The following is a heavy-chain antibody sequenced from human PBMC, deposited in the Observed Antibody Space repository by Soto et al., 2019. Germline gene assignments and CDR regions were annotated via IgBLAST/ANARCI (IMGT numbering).Heavy chain of an antibody. D-gene: IGHD3-16*01. J-gene: IGHJ4*02. V-gene: IGHV4-59*01. Sequence: SETLSLTCTVSGGSISSYYWSWIRQPPGKGLEWIGYIYYSGSTNYNPSLKSRVTISVDTSKNQFSLKLSSVTAADTAVYYCARGLGGGRYEGDQGWEFDYWGQGTLVTVSS. CDR3: ARGLGGGRYEGDQGWEFDY. CDR1: GGSISSYY. CDR2: IYYSGST.